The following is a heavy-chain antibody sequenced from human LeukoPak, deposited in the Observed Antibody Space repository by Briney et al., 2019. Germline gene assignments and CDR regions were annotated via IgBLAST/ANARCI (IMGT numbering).Heavy chain of an antibody. CDR2: IYPGDSDT. V-gene: IGHV5-51*01. J-gene: IGHJ4*02. CDR1: GYSFTSYW. D-gene: IGHD6-13*01. Sequence: GESLKISCKGSGYSFTSYWIGWVRQMPGKGLEWMGIIYPGDSDTRYSPSFQGQVTISADKSISTAYLQWSSLKASDTAMYYCARLLSQSIAAAREGSYYFDYWGQGTLVTVSS. CDR3: ARLLSQSIAAAREGSYYFDY.